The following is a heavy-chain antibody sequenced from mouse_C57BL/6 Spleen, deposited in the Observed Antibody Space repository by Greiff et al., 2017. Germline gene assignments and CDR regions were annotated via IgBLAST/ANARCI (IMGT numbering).Heavy chain of an antibody. CDR3: SRSGYDYVDY. CDR2: IGPGDGYT. J-gene: IGHJ2*01. D-gene: IGHD2-3*01. CDR1: GYAFSSYW. Sequence: QVQLQQSGAELVKPGASVKLSCTASGYAFSSYWMNWVKQRPGKGLEWIGEIGPGDGYTKYNGKFKGKATLTADKSSSTAYRQLSSLTSEDCAVYFWSRSGYDYVDYWGQGTTRTVSS. V-gene: IGHV1-80*01.